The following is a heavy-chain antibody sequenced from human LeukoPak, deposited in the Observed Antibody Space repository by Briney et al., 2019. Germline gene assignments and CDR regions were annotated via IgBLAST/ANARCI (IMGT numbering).Heavy chain of an antibody. Sequence: ASVKVSCKASGGXFSSYAISWVRQAPGQGLEWMGGIIPIFGTANYAQKFQGRVTITADESTSTAYMELSSLRSEDTAVYYCARITMVRGVSSPNYYYYGMDVWGQGTTVTVSS. D-gene: IGHD3-10*01. J-gene: IGHJ6*02. V-gene: IGHV1-69*01. CDR2: IIPIFGTA. CDR3: ARITMVRGVSSPNYYYYGMDV. CDR1: GGXFSSYA.